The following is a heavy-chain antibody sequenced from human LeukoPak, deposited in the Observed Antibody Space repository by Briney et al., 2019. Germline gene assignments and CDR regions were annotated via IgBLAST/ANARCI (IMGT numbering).Heavy chain of an antibody. CDR3: AIRYSCYDLQNAAGHSRNWFDP. V-gene: IGHV5-51*01. J-gene: IGHJ5*02. Sequence: GESLKISCKASGYSFTSYWLGWVRQMPGKGLEWMGIIYPGDSDTRYSPSFQGQVTISADKSISTAYLPWSSLKASDTAMYYCAIRYSCYDLQNAAGHSRNWFDPWGQGTLVTVSS. CDR2: IYPGDSDT. CDR1: GYSFTSYW. D-gene: IGHD5-12*01.